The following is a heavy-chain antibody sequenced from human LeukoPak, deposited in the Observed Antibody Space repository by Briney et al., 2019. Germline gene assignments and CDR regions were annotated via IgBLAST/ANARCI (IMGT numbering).Heavy chain of an antibody. CDR2: IYHSGST. D-gene: IGHD5-24*01. Sequence: SETLSLTCTVSGYSISSGYYWGWIRQPPGKGLEWIGGIYHSGSTYYNPSLKSRVTISVDTSKNQFSLKLSSVTAADTVVYYCAREEDGYNYYFDYWGQGTLVTVSS. J-gene: IGHJ4*02. CDR3: AREEDGYNYYFDY. CDR1: GYSISSGYY. V-gene: IGHV4-38-2*02.